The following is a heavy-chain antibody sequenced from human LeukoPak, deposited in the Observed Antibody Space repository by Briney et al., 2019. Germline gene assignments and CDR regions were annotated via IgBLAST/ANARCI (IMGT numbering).Heavy chain of an antibody. D-gene: IGHD6-13*01. CDR1: GFPFSSYA. V-gene: IGHV3-23*01. Sequence: GGSLKLSCAASGFPFSSYAMSWVRPAPGKGLEWVSAISGSGGSTYYADSVKGRFTISRDNSKNTLYLQMNSLRAEDTAVYYCAKGYSSSWHFDYWGQGTLVTVSS. CDR3: AKGYSSSWHFDY. CDR2: ISGSGGST. J-gene: IGHJ4*02.